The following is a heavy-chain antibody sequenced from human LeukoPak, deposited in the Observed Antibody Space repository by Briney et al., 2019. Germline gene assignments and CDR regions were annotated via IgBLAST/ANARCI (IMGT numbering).Heavy chain of an antibody. V-gene: IGHV3-30*18. CDR2: ISHDGSDK. J-gene: IGHJ3*02. Sequence: GRSLRLSCAASGFTFSSYGMHWVRQAPGKGLEWGALISHDGSDKYYADSVKGRFTISRDNSKNTLYLQMNSLRAEDTAVYYCAKERWELPFREISFHIWGQGTMVTVSS. CDR3: AKERWELPFREISFHI. CDR1: GFTFSSYG. D-gene: IGHD1-26*01.